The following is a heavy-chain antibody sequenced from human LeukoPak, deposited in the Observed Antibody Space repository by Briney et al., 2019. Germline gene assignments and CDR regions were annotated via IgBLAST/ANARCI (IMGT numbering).Heavy chain of an antibody. D-gene: IGHD3-9*01. CDR2: ISGGGGNK. J-gene: IGHJ6*02. CDR3: ARDRLLNYGLDV. V-gene: IGHV3-11*01. CDR1: GFTFSDYF. Sequence: GQSLRLSCVASGFTFSDYFLTWIRQSPGKGLEWVSAISGGGGNKFYADSVKGRFTISRDNANNSVHLQMDSLRVDDSAVYYCARDRLLNYGLDVWGQGTTVIVSS.